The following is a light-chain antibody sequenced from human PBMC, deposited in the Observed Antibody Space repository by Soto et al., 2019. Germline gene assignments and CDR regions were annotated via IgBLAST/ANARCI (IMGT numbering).Light chain of an antibody. V-gene: IGKV3-11*01. J-gene: IGKJ4*01. CDR2: DAS. CDR1: QSISSY. CDR3: QHRNSWPLT. Sequence: EIVLTQSPATLSLSPGERATLSCRASQSISSYLAWYQQKPGQAPRLLIYDASNRATGIPARFSGSGSGTDFTLTMSSLEPEDVAVYYCQHRNSWPLTFGGGTKVEIK.